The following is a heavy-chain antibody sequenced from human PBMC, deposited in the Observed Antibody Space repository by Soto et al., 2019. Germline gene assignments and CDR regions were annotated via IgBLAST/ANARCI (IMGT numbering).Heavy chain of an antibody. CDR3: ARGRYEDY. D-gene: IGHD1-1*01. CDR1: GYTFTSYG. CDR2: LSAHNGNT. V-gene: IGHV1-18*01. Sequence: QVHLVQSGAEVKKPGASVKVSCKASGYTFTSYGITWVRQAPGQGREWMGWLSAHNGNTDYAQKLQGRDIVTRDTSTSTAYIELRSLRSDDTAVYNCARGRYEDYWGQGARVTVSS. J-gene: IGHJ4*02.